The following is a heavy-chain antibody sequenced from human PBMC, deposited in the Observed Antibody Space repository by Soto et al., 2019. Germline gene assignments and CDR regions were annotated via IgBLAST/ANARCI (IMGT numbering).Heavy chain of an antibody. Sequence: LSLTCTVSGGSISSGGYYWSWIRQHPGKGLEWIGYIYYSGSTYYNPSLKSRVTISVDTSKNQFSLKLSSVTAADTAVYYCARGTDYVFWSGYSPPPPYYMDVWGKGTRVTVSS. CDR2: IYYSGST. V-gene: IGHV4-31*03. J-gene: IGHJ6*03. CDR3: ARGTDYVFWSGYSPPPPYYMDV. D-gene: IGHD3-3*01. CDR1: GGSISSGGYY.